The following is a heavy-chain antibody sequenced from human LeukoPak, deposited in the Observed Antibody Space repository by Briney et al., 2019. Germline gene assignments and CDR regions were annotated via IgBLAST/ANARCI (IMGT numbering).Heavy chain of an antibody. CDR1: GGSFSGYY. J-gene: IGHJ4*02. V-gene: IGHV4-34*01. Sequence: PSETLSLTCAVYGGSFSGYYWSWIRQPPGRGLEWIGEIDHTENTNYNPSLKSRVTISVDTSKNQFSLKVNFVTAADTAVYYCARVGGYCSSASCYVFDYWGQGTLVTVSS. D-gene: IGHD2-2*03. CDR2: IDHTENT. CDR3: ARVGGYCSSASCYVFDY.